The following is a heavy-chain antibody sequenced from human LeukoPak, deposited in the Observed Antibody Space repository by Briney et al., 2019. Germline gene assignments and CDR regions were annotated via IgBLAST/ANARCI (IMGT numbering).Heavy chain of an antibody. D-gene: IGHD3-10*01. J-gene: IGHJ4*02. Sequence: GGSLRLSCAASGFTFSSYSMNWVRQAPGKGLEWVSSISSSSSYIYYADSVKGRFTISRDNAKNSLYLQMNSLRAEDTAVYYCARGLWFGELSEGDYLDYWGQGTLVTVSS. CDR3: ARGLWFGELSEGDYLDY. CDR2: ISSSSSYI. CDR1: GFTFSSYS. V-gene: IGHV3-21*01.